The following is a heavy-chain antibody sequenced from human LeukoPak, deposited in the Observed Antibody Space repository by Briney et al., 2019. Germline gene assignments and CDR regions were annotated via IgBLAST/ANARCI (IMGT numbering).Heavy chain of an antibody. D-gene: IGHD6-19*01. CDR1: GYSISSGYY. V-gene: IGHV4-38-2*02. J-gene: IGHJ5*02. CDR2: IYHSGST. Sequence: SETLSLTCTVSGYSISSGYYWGWIRQPPGKGLEWIGSIYHSGSTYYNPSLKSRVTLSVDTSKNQFSLRLDSVTPADTAVYFCAAGTYNGGWTPWGPGTLVTVSS. CDR3: AAGTYNGGWTP.